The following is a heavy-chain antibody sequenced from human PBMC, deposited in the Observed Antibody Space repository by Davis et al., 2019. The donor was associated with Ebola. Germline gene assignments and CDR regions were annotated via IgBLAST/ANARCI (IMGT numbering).Heavy chain of an antibody. Sequence: ASVKVSCKASGYTFTGYYMHWVRQAPGQGLEWMGWINPNSGGTNYAQKFQGWVTMTRDTSISTAYMELSRLRSDDTAVYYCARAQVDIVATIQNPGDYYYMDVWGKGTTVTVSS. J-gene: IGHJ6*03. CDR1: GYTFTGYY. V-gene: IGHV1-2*04. D-gene: IGHD5-12*01. CDR3: ARAQVDIVATIQNPGDYYYMDV. CDR2: INPNSGGT.